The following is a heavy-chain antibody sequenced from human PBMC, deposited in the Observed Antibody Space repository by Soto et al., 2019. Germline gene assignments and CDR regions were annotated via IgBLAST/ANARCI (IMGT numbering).Heavy chain of an antibody. CDR1: GDSLSTYY. Sequence: SETLSLTCTVSGDSLSTYYWSWIRQPAGERLEWIGRIHDTGRTNYNPSLKSRVTMSVDTSKNQFSLRVNSVTAADTAVYYCARESVSGTYRFDSWGQGTLVTVS. CDR3: ARESVSGTYRFDS. CDR2: IHDTGRT. V-gene: IGHV4-4*07. J-gene: IGHJ4*02. D-gene: IGHD3-16*02.